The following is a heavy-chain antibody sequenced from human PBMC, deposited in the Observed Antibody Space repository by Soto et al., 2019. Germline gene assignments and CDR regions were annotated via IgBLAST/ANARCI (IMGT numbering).Heavy chain of an antibody. CDR1: GCTFSSYA. V-gene: IGHV1-69*01. J-gene: IGHJ3*02. CDR2: IIPIFGTA. Sequence: QVQLVQSGAEVKKPGSSVKVSCKASGCTFSSYAISWVRQAPGQGLEWMGVIIPIFGTANYAQKFQGRVTITADESTSTAYMELSSLRSEDTAVYYCARIEAVGAPRHQGAFDIWGQGTMVTASS. D-gene: IGHD1-26*01. CDR3: ARIEAVGAPRHQGAFDI.